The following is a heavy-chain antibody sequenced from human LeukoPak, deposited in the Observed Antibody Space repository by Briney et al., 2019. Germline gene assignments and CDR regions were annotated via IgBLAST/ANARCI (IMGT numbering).Heavy chain of an antibody. CDR1: GYTFTSYG. CDR3: ARDSVGATRHPFDY. V-gene: IGHV1-18*01. Sequence: ASVKVSCRASGYTFTSYGISWVRQAPGQGLEWMGWISAYNGNTNYAQKLQGRVTMTTDTSTSTAYMELRSLRSDDTAVYYCARDSVGATRHPFDYWGQGTLVTVSS. D-gene: IGHD1-26*01. J-gene: IGHJ4*02. CDR2: ISAYNGNT.